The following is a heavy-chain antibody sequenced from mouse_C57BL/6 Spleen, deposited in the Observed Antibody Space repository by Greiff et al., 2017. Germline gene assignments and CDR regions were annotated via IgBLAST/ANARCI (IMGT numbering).Heavy chain of an antibody. Sequence: EVKREESGGGLVQPGGSMKLSCVASGFTFSNYWMNWVRQSPEKGLEWVAQIRLKSDNYATHYAESVKGRFTISRDDSKSSVYLQMNNLRAEDTGIYYCTKPYGNYAWFAYWGQGTLVTVSA. CDR1: GFTFSNYW. V-gene: IGHV6-3*01. J-gene: IGHJ3*01. D-gene: IGHD2-1*01. CDR3: TKPYGNYAWFAY. CDR2: IRLKSDNYAT.